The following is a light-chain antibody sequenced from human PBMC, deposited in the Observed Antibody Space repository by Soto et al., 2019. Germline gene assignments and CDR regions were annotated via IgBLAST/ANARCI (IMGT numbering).Light chain of an antibody. CDR2: DVS. J-gene: IGLJ3*02. CDR3: CSYAGSPWV. CDR1: SSDVGFYNY. Sequence: QSVLNQPRSVSGTPGQSVTISCTGTSSDVGFYNYISWYQHHPCKAPKRMIYDVSIRRSGVPDHFSGSKSGTTASLAISGLQAEDEADYYCCSYAGSPWVFGGGTK. V-gene: IGLV2-11*01.